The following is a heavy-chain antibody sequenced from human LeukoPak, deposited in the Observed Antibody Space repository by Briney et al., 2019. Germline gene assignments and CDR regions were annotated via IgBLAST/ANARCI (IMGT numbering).Heavy chain of an antibody. V-gene: IGHV4-59*01. J-gene: IGHJ3*02. CDR2: IHYSGST. Sequence: SETLSLTCTVSGGSISSYYWSWIRQPPGKGLEWIGYIHYSGSTNYNPSLKSRVIISVDTSKNQFSLKLSSVTAADTAVYYCARVPHYGSGSDAFDIWGQGTMVTVSS. D-gene: IGHD3-10*01. CDR1: GGSISSYY. CDR3: ARVPHYGSGSDAFDI.